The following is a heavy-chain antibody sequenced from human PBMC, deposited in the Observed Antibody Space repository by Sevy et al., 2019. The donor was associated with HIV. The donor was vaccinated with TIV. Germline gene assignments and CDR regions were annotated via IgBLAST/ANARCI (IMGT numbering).Heavy chain of an antibody. Sequence: GGSLRLSCAASGFTIRTYNMNWVRQAPGKGLEWVSSISSSSTCIYYVDSVKGRFTISRDNAKNSLYLQMSSLRAEDTAVYYYARDLVIPATTDYFYYGMDVWGQGTTVTVSS. J-gene: IGHJ6*02. V-gene: IGHV3-21*01. D-gene: IGHD2-15*01. CDR3: ARDLVIPATTDYFYYGMDV. CDR2: ISSSSTCI. CDR1: GFTIRTYN.